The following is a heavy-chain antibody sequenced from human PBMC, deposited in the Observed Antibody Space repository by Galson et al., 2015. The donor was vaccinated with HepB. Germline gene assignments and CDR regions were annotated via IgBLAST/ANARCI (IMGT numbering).Heavy chain of an antibody. CDR2: FDPEDGET. CDR3: ATGQYSSSWYPDY. CDR1: GSTLTELS. V-gene: IGHV1-24*01. Sequence: SVKVSCKVSGSTLTELSMHWVRQAPGKGLEWMGGFDPEDGETIYAQKFQGRVTMTEDTSTDTAYMELSSLRSEDTAVYYCATGQYSSSWYPDYWGQGTLVTVSS. J-gene: IGHJ4*02. D-gene: IGHD6-13*01.